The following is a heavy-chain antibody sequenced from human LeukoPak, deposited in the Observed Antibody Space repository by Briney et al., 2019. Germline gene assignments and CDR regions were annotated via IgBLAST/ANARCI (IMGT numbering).Heavy chain of an antibody. Sequence: PGRSLRLSCAASGFTFSNTWISWVRQAPGKGLEWVGRIKSKIDGGTTDYATPVKGRFTISRDDSEDTLYLQMTSLNTEDTAMYFCATGPPNSYGWFSYFDYWGQGTLVTVSS. CDR3: ATGPPNSYGWFSYFDY. D-gene: IGHD6-19*01. J-gene: IGHJ4*02. CDR2: IKSKIDGGTT. CDR1: GFTFSNTW. V-gene: IGHV3-15*01.